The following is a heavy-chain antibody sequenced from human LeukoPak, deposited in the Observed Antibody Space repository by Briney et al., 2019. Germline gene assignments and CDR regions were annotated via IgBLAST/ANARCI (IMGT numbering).Heavy chain of an antibody. Sequence: PSETLSLTCAVYGGSFSGYYWSWIRQPPGKGLEWIGEINHSGSTNYNPSLKSRVTMSVDTSKNQFSLKLSSVTAADTAVYYCARTTVTTHWFDPWGQGTLVTVSS. CDR3: ARTTVTTHWFDP. D-gene: IGHD4-11*01. V-gene: IGHV4-34*01. CDR1: GGSFSGYY. J-gene: IGHJ5*02. CDR2: INHSGST.